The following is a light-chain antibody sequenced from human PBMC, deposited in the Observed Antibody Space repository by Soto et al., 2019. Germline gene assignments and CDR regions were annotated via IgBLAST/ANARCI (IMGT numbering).Light chain of an antibody. CDR2: KAS. J-gene: IGKJ4*01. CDR3: QQYNSYSLLT. V-gene: IGKV1-5*03. Sequence: DIQMTQSPSTLSASVGDRVTITCRASQSISSWLAWYQQKPGKAPKLLIYKASSLESGVPSRFSGSGSGTEFTITISSLQPDDFATYYCQQYNSYSLLTFGGGTKVEIK. CDR1: QSISSW.